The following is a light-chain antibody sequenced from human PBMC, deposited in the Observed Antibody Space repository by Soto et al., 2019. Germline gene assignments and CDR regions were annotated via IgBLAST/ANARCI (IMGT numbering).Light chain of an antibody. V-gene: IGLV2-8*01. J-gene: IGLJ3*02. CDR1: SSDVGGYNY. CDR2: EVT. CDR3: SSYAASNNFYFV. Sequence: QSVLTQPPSASGSPGQSVTISCTGTSSDVGGYNYVSWYQQYPGRAPKLMIYEVTKRPSGVPDRFSGSKSGNTASLTVSGLQAEDDAVYYCSSYAASNNFYFVFGGGTMVTVL.